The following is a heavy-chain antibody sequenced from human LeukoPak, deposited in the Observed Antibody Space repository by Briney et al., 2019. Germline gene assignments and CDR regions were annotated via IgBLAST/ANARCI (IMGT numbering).Heavy chain of an antibody. V-gene: IGHV3-21*01. CDR2: ISSSSSYI. CDR1: GFTFSSYS. D-gene: IGHD2-2*02. J-gene: IGHJ3*02. CDR3: ARLGTYCSSTSCYNHDAFDI. Sequence: GGSLRLSCAASGFTFSSYSMNWVRQAPGKGLEWVSSISSSSSYIYYADSVKGRFTISRDNAKNSLYLQTNSLRAEDTAVYYCARLGTYCSSTSCYNHDAFDIWGQGTMVTVSS.